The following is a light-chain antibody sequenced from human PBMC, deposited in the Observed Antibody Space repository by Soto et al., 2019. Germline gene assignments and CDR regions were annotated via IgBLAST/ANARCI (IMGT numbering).Light chain of an antibody. V-gene: IGKV1-5*03. Sequence: DIQMTRSPSTLSASVGDRVTITFRASQSISSWLAWYQQKPGKAPKLRIYTASSLESGVPSRFSGSGSGTEFTLTISSLQPDDFATYYCQQYSSAWTFGQGTKVDIK. J-gene: IGKJ1*01. CDR1: QSISSW. CDR2: TAS. CDR3: QQYSSAWT.